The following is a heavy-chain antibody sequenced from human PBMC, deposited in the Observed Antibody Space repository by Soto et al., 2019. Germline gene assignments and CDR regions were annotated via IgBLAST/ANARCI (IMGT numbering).Heavy chain of an antibody. CDR2: IYYSGST. CDR3: AREYSLAVVAPGY. CDR1: GGSISPYY. J-gene: IGHJ4*02. D-gene: IGHD3-22*01. Sequence: PSETLSLTCTVSGGSISPYYWSWIRQPPGKGLEWIGFIYYSGSTNYNPSLKSRVTISVDTSQNQFSLMLTSVTAADTSVYYCAREYSLAVVAPGYWGQGILVTVSS. V-gene: IGHV4-59*01.